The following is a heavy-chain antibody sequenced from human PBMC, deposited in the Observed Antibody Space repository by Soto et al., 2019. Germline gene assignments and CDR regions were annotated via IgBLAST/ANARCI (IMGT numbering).Heavy chain of an antibody. CDR2: ISFDGGNK. D-gene: IGHD3-16*01. J-gene: IGHJ1*01. V-gene: IGHV3-30*03. Sequence: PGGSLRLSCAASGFTFSTYGMHWVRQAPGKGPEWVAVISFDGGNKYSADSVKGRFTISRDNSMNTLYLQMNSLRDEDTAMYYCASRVPHGTYGAPYFQHWGQGTLVTVSS. CDR1: GFTFSTYG. CDR3: ASRVPHGTYGAPYFQH.